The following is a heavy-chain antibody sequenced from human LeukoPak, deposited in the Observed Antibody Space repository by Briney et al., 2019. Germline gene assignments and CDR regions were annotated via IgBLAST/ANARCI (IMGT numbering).Heavy chain of an antibody. Sequence: SVKVSCKASGFTFTSSAMQWVRQARGQRLEWIGWIVVGSGNTNYAQKFQERVTITRDMSTSTAYMELSSLRSEDTAVYYCAADRGLGQYYYYGMDVWAKGPRSPSP. V-gene: IGHV1-58*02. CDR3: AADRGLGQYYYYGMDV. CDR1: GFTFTSSA. D-gene: IGHD7-27*01. CDR2: IVVGSGNT. J-gene: IGHJ6*02.